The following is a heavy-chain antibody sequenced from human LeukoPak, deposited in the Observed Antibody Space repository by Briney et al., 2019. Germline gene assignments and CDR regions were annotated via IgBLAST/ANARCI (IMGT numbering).Heavy chain of an antibody. Sequence: ASVKVSCKASGYTFTSYAMHWVRQAPGQRLEWMGWINAGNGNTKYSQKFQGRVTITRGTSASTAYMELSSLRSEDTAVYYCAGMGAAAGPTNWSDPWGQGTLVTVSS. CDR3: AGMGAAAGPTNWSDP. D-gene: IGHD6-13*01. CDR2: INAGNGNT. CDR1: GYTFTSYA. J-gene: IGHJ5*02. V-gene: IGHV1-3*01.